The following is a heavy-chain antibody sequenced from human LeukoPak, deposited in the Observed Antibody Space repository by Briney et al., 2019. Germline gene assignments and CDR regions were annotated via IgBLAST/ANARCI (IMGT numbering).Heavy chain of an antibody. V-gene: IGHV3-66*04. CDR1: GFTLTRNH. D-gene: IGHD4/OR15-4a*01. CDR3: ARRAGAYSHPYDY. J-gene: IGHJ4*02. CDR2: IYSSDAT. Sequence: PGGSLRLSCAASGFTLTRNHMNWVRQVPGKGLEWVSIIYSSDATYYADSVKGRFTVSRDNSKNTLYLQMNSLRAEDTAVYYCARRAGAYSHPYDYRGQGTLVTVSS.